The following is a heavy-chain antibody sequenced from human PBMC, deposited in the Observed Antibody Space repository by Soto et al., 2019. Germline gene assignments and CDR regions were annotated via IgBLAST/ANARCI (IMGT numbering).Heavy chain of an antibody. D-gene: IGHD6-13*01. Sequence: QDQLVQSGAEVMKPGASVTVSCKASGYSFTNYGITWVRQAPGQALEWMGWLSGLNGNTHYAQKLQGRVTMTTDASTSTAYMELRSLRSDDTAVSYCARDRGVATPLSGNTHYYSYMNVWGKGTTGTVSS. CDR3: ARDRGVATPLSGNTHYYSYMNV. CDR1: GYSFTNYG. J-gene: IGHJ6*03. CDR2: LSGLNGNT. V-gene: IGHV1-18*01.